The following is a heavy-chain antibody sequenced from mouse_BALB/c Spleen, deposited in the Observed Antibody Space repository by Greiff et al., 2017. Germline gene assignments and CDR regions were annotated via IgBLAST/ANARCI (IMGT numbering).Heavy chain of an antibody. CDR1: GYTFTSYW. J-gene: IGHJ3*01. Sequence: VQLQQSGTVLARPGASVKMSCKASGYTFTSYWMHWVKQRPGQGLEWIGAIYPGNSDTSYNQKFKGKAKLTAVTSTSTAYMELSSLTNEASAVYYCKPHYYGSSGFAYWGQGTLVTVSA. V-gene: IGHV1-5*01. CDR2: IYPGNSDT. CDR3: KPHYYGSSGFAY. D-gene: IGHD1-1*01.